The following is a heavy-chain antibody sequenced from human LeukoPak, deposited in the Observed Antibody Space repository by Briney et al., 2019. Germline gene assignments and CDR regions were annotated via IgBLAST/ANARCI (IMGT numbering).Heavy chain of an antibody. V-gene: IGHV3-30*18. D-gene: IGHD1-1*01. CDR3: AKGATGTTDHFDY. CDR2: ISYDGSNK. J-gene: IGHJ4*02. Sequence: GGSLRLSCAASGFTVSSNYMSWVRQAPGKGLEWVAGISYDGSNKYYADSVKGRFTISRDNSKNTLYLQMNSLRAEDTAVYYCAKGATGTTDHFDYWGQGTLVTVSS. CDR1: GFTVSSNY.